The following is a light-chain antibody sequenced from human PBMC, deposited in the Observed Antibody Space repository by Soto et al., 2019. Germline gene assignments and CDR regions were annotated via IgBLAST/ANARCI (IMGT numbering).Light chain of an antibody. Sequence: GGSIIYTKSSSNIGSNYVYWYQQLPGTAPKLLIYRNNQRPSGVPDRFSGSKSGTSASLAISGLRSEDEADYYCAAWDDSLSGQVFGTGTKVTVL. J-gene: IGLJ1*01. CDR1: SSNIGSNY. V-gene: IGLV1-47*01. CDR3: AAWDDSLSGQV. CDR2: RNN.